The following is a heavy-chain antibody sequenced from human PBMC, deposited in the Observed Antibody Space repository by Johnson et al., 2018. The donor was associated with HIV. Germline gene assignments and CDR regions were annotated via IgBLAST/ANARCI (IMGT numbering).Heavy chain of an antibody. CDR2: INWNGGST. D-gene: IGHD3-16*01. V-gene: IGHV3-20*04. CDR1: RFTFNNYA. CDR3: ARSPTDGWVSSAFDI. Sequence: VQLVESGGGVVRPGGSLRLSCAASRFTFNNYAMSWVRQVPGEGLEWVSGINWNGGSTNYADSVKGRFSISRDNAKNSLYLQMNSLRAEDTALYYCARSPTDGWVSSAFDIWGQGTMVTVSS. J-gene: IGHJ3*02.